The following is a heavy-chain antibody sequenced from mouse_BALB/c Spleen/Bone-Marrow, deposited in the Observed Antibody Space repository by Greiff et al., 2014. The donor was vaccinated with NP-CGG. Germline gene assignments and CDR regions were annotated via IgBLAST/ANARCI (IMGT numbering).Heavy chain of an antibody. CDR2: IYPGSGNT. J-gene: IGHJ3*01. V-gene: IGHV1-77*01. CDR3: ARSRGYAWFAY. CDR1: GYTFTDYY. Sequence: VQLQESGAELARPGASVKLSCKASGYTFTDYYINWVKQRTGQGLEWIGEIYPGSGNTYYNEKFKGKATLTADKSSSTAYMQLSSLTSEDSAVYFCARSRGYAWFAYWGQGTPVTVSA. D-gene: IGHD2-2*01.